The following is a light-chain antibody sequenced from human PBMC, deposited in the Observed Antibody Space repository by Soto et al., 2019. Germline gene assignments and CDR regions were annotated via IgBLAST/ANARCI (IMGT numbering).Light chain of an antibody. J-gene: IGKJ4*01. CDR3: QQTNTFLPLT. V-gene: IGKV1-39*01. CDR1: QSISSY. CDR2: AAS. Sequence: DIQMTQSPSSLSASVGDRVTITCRASQSISSYLNWYQQKPGKAPKLLIYAASSLQSGVPSRFSGSGSGTHFTLIISSLQPEDFATYYCQQTNTFLPLTFGGGTKVEI.